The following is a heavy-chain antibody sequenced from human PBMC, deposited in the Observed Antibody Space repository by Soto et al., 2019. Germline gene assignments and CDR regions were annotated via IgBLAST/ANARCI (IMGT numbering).Heavy chain of an antibody. Sequence: PSETLSRTCTVSGGYISSYYWSWIRQPPGKGLEWIGYIYYSGSTNYNPSLKSRVTISVDTSKNQFSLKLSSVTAADTAVYYCARDSGRIAAAGNTQASTYYYHGMDVWGQGTTVTVSS. CDR1: GGYISSYY. CDR3: ARDSGRIAAAGNTQASTYYYHGMDV. D-gene: IGHD6-13*01. V-gene: IGHV4-59*01. CDR2: IYYSGST. J-gene: IGHJ6*02.